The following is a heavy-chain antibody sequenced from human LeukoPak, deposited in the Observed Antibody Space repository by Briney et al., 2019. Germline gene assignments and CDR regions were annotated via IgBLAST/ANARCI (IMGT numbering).Heavy chain of an antibody. CDR2: INPDNGGT. Sequence: GASVNVSCKPSGYTFTSYYIHWVRQAPGQGLEHMGWINPDNGGTSYAQRFQGRVTMTRDTSISTAYMELSSLRSDDTAVYYCARSPSGELDYWGRGTLVTVSS. D-gene: IGHD1-7*01. J-gene: IGHJ4*02. CDR3: ARSPSGELDY. V-gene: IGHV1-2*02. CDR1: GYTFTSYY.